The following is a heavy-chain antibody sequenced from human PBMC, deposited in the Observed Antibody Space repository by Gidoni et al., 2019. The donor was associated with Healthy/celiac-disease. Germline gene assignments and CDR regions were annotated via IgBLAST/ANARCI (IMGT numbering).Heavy chain of an antibody. Sequence: QVQLVQSGAEVKKPGASVKVSCKASRYTFTSCGISWVRQAPGQGLEWMGWISAYNGNTNYAQKLQGRVTMTTDTSTSTAYMELRSLRSDDTAVYYCARDFRAYCGGDCSPSGYWGQGTLVTVSS. CDR2: ISAYNGNT. D-gene: IGHD2-21*02. J-gene: IGHJ4*02. V-gene: IGHV1-18*01. CDR1: RYTFTSCG. CDR3: ARDFRAYCGGDCSPSGY.